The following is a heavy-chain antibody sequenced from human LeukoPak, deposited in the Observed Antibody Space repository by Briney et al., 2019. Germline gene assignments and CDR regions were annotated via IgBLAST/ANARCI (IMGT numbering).Heavy chain of an antibody. J-gene: IGHJ5*02. CDR3: ARVPARSDWNYGGRWFDP. D-gene: IGHD1-7*01. CDR1: GYTFTSYD. V-gene: IGHV1-8*01. CDR2: MNPNSGNT. Sequence: ASVKVSCKASGYTFTSYDINWVRQATGQGLEWMGWMNPNSGNTGYAQKFQGRVTMTRNTSISTAYMELSSLRSEDTAVYYCARVPARSDWNYGGRWFDPWGQGTLVTVSS.